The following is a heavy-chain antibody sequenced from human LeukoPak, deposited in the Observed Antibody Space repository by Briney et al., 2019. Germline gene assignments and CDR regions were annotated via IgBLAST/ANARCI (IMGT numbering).Heavy chain of an antibody. J-gene: IGHJ3*02. CDR3: AGDSSQDAFDI. Sequence: GGSLRLSCAASGFTFSSYAMHWVRQAPGKGLEWVAVISYDGSNKYYAYSVKGRFTISRDNAKNSLYLQMNSLRAEDTAVYYCAGDSSQDAFDIWGQGTMVTVSS. CDR1: GFTFSSYA. CDR2: ISYDGSNK. V-gene: IGHV3-30-3*01.